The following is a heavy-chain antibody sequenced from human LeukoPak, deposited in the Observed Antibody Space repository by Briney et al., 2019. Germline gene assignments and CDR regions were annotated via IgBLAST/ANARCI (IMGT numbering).Heavy chain of an antibody. D-gene: IGHD5-18*01. CDR3: ASQRGYSYGDDAFDI. J-gene: IGHJ3*02. V-gene: IGHV1-69*13. Sequence: HGASVKVSCKASGYTFTNWPIHWVRQAPGQGLEWMGGIIPIFGTANYAQKFQGRVTITADESTSTAYMELSSLRSEDTAVYYCASQRGYSYGDDAFDIWGRGTMVTVSS. CDR2: IIPIFGTA. CDR1: GYTFTNWP.